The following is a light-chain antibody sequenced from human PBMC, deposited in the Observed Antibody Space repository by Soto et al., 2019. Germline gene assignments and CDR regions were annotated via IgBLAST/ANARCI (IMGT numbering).Light chain of an antibody. Sequence: DIQMTQSPPTLSASVGDRVTITCRASQAISTWMAWYQQKPGKAPKLLVYDAATLQSGGASRFSGSGSGTEFTLIISGLQPEDSATYYGQQYTKKNHPWVFGHGTKVDIK. CDR1: QAISTW. J-gene: IGKJ1*01. CDR2: DAA. V-gene: IGKV1-5*01. CDR3: QQYTKKNHPWV.